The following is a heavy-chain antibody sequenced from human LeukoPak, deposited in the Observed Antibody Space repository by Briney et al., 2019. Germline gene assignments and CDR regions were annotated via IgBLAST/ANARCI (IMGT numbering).Heavy chain of an antibody. CDR3: ARVIGYDSSGYPLLN. Sequence: ASVKVSCTGSGYTFTNYAVHWVRQAPGQRLEWLGWINPGNGDTKYSQNFQGRVTVTSDTSAATAYVELNSLTSDDTAVYYCARVIGYDSSGYPLLNWGQGTLVTVSS. D-gene: IGHD3-22*01. CDR2: INPGNGDT. CDR1: GYTFTNYA. J-gene: IGHJ4*02. V-gene: IGHV1-3*01.